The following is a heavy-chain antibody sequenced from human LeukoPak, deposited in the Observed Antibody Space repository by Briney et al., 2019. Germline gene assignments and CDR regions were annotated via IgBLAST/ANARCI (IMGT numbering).Heavy chain of an antibody. CDR1: GFTFSSYA. J-gene: IGHJ4*02. CDR2: ISGSGGST. Sequence: GGSLRLSCAASGFTFSSYAMSWVRQAPGKGLEWVSAISGSGGSTYYADSVKGRFTVPRDNSKNTLYLQMNSLRAEDTAVYYCAKDQVVPAATNYYWGQGTLVTVSS. D-gene: IGHD2-2*01. CDR3: AKDQVVPAATNYY. V-gene: IGHV3-23*01.